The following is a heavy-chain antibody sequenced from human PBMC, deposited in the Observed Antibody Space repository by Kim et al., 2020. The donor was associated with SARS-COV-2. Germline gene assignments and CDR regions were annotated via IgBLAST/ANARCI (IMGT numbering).Heavy chain of an antibody. Sequence: GRFTNSRDNSKNTLYLQMNSLRAEDTAVYYCAKSQYSSSWYKDDAFDIWGQGTMVTVSS. J-gene: IGHJ3*02. V-gene: IGHV3-23*01. D-gene: IGHD6-13*01. CDR3: AKSQYSSSWYKDDAFDI.